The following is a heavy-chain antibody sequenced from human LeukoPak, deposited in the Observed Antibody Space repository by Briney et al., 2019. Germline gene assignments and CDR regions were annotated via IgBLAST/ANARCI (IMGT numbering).Heavy chain of an antibody. CDR2: IIPIFGTA. CDR1: GGTFSSYA. CDR3: AKDWGEYGCYDDCVDY. D-gene: IGHD5-12*01. V-gene: IGHV1-69*01. J-gene: IGHJ4*02. Sequence: ASVKLSCKASGGTFSSYAISWVRQAPGQGLEWMGGIIPIFGTANYAQKFQGRVTITADESTSTAYMELSSLRSEDTAVYYCAKDWGEYGCYDDCVDYWGQGTRVTVSA.